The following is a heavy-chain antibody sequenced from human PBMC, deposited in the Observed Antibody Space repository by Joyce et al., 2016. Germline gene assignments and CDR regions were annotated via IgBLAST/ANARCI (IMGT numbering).Heavy chain of an antibody. CDR1: RFTFSGYG. Sequence: QVQPVESGGGVVQPGRSLRLSCVASRFTFSGYGMHWVRQAPGKGLDWVAVISYDGSNNYYADSVKGRFTISRDNSKNTLYLQMNSLRAEDTAMYYCATAFRDYFDSSGFLHSWGQGTLVTVSS. J-gene: IGHJ5*02. V-gene: IGHV3-30*03. CDR3: ATAFRDYFDSSGFLHS. CDR2: ISYDGSNN. D-gene: IGHD3-22*01.